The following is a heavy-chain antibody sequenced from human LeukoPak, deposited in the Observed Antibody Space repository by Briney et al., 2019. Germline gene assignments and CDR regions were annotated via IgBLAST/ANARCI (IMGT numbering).Heavy chain of an antibody. J-gene: IGHJ5*02. V-gene: IGHV4-59*01. D-gene: IGHD3-16*01. CDR2: IYYSGST. Sequence: SETLSLTCTVSGGSISSYYRSWIRQPPGKGLEWIGYIYYSGSTNYNPSLKSRVTISVDTSKNQFSLKLSSVTAADTAVYYCARSRVRGDYVWGPFDPWGQGTLVTVSS. CDR1: GGSISSYY. CDR3: ARSRVRGDYVWGPFDP.